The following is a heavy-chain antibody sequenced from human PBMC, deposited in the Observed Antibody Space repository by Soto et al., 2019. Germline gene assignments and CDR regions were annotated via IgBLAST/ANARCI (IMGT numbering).Heavy chain of an antibody. CDR3: AKDRVGCSGGSCYSGRYYYYYGMDV. Sequence: LRLSCAASGFTFSSYGMHWVRQAPGKGLEWVAVISYDGSNKYYADSVKGRFTISRDNSKNTLYLQMNSLRAEDTAVYYCAKDRVGCSGGSCYSGRYYYYYGMDVWGQGTTVTVS. V-gene: IGHV3-30*18. CDR1: GFTFSSYG. D-gene: IGHD2-15*01. CDR2: ISYDGSNK. J-gene: IGHJ6*02.